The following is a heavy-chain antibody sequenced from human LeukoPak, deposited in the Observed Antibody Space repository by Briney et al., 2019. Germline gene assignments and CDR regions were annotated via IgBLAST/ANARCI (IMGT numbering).Heavy chain of an antibody. V-gene: IGHV3-30*14. CDR2: ISYDGSNK. Sequence: GGSLRLSCAASGFTFSSYAIHWVRQAPGKGLEWVAVISYDGSNKYYADSVKGRFTISRDNSKNTLYLQMNSLRAEDTAVYYCASRATVTTDRFWFDPWGQGTLVTVSS. J-gene: IGHJ5*02. D-gene: IGHD4-11*01. CDR3: ASRATVTTDRFWFDP. CDR1: GFTFSSYA.